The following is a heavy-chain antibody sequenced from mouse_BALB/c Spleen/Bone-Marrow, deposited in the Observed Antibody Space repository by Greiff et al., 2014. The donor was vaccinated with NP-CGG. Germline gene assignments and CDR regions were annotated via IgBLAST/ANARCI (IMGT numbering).Heavy chain of an antibody. V-gene: IGHV3-2*02. Sequence: VQLQQSGPGLVKPSQSLSLTCIVTGYSITSDYAWNWIRQFPGNKQEWMGYISYSGSTSYNPSLKSRISITRDTSKNQFFLQLNSVTTEDTATYYCASQDVYYYAMDYWGQGTSVTVSS. CDR1: GYSITSDYA. CDR2: ISYSGST. J-gene: IGHJ4*01. D-gene: IGHD3-2*02. CDR3: ASQDVYYYAMDY.